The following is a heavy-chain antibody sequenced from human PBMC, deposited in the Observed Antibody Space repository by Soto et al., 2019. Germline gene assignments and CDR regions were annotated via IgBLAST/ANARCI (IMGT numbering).Heavy chain of an antibody. D-gene: IGHD3-22*01. CDR1: GFTFSSYG. CDR3: AKSFYYYDSSGYSGEDAFDI. Sequence: QVQLVESGGGVVQPGRSLRLSCAASGFTFSSYGMHWVRQAPGKGLEWVAVISYDGSNKYYADSVKGRFTISRDNSKNTLYLQMNSLRAEDTAVYYCAKSFYYYDSSGYSGEDAFDIWGQGTMVTVSS. J-gene: IGHJ3*02. V-gene: IGHV3-30*18. CDR2: ISYDGSNK.